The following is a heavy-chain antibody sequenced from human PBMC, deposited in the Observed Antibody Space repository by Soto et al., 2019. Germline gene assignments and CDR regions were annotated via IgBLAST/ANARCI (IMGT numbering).Heavy chain of an antibody. V-gene: IGHV4-31*02. D-gene: IGHD1-7*01. CDR2: IYYSGSS. CDR3: ARAKYNWNYGGILNFDY. CDR1: GGSISSGGYY. Sequence: LSLTCTVSGGSISSGGYYLSWIRHHPGKGLEWIGYIYYSGSSYYNPCLKSQVTISVDTSKNQFSLKLSSLTSADTAVYYCARAKYNWNYGGILNFDYWGQGTLVTVSS. J-gene: IGHJ4*02.